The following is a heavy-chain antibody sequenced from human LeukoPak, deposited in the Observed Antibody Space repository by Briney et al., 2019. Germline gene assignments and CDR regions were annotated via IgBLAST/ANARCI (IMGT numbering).Heavy chain of an antibody. D-gene: IGHD3-3*01. J-gene: IGHJ4*02. CDR2: INHSGST. Sequence: SETLSLTCAVYGGSFSGYYWSWIRQPPGKGLEWIGEINHSGSTNYNPSLKSRVTISVDTSKNQFSLKLSSVTAADTAVYYCAREEWLLYYYFDYWGQGTLVTVSS. CDR1: GGSFSGYY. CDR3: AREEWLLYYYFDY. V-gene: IGHV4-34*01.